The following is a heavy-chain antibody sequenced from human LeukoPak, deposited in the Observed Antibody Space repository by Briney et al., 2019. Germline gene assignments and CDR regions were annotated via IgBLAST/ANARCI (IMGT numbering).Heavy chain of an antibody. Sequence: PSETLSLTCTVSGGSIDTYYWTWIRQPPGKGLEYIAYIYYTGSTDYNPPLKSRVRMSLDTSKNQFSLVLNSVTAADTAVYYCARGRYGGGWYDYWGQGTLVTVSS. V-gene: IGHV4-59*01. CDR3: ARGRYGGGWYDY. CDR2: IYYTGST. CDR1: GGSIDTYY. D-gene: IGHD6-19*01. J-gene: IGHJ4*02.